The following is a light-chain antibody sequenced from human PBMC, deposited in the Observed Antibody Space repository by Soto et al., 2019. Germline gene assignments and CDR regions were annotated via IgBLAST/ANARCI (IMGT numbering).Light chain of an antibody. CDR2: EVS. J-gene: IGLJ1*01. CDR1: SSDVGGYNY. V-gene: IGLV2-8*01. CDR3: SSYAGSKNYV. Sequence: QSALTQPPSASGSPGQSVTISCTGTSSDVGGYNYVSWYQQHPGKAPKLMIYEVSTRPSGVPDRFSGSKSGNTASLTVSGLQAEDEADYYCSSYAGSKNYVFGTGTKLTVL.